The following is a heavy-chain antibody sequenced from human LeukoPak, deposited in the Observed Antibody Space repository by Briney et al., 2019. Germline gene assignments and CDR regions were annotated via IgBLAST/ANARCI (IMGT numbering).Heavy chain of an antibody. CDR1: GGSISSGDYY. CDR3: ARDRRGYSYGALGDYYCYYYGMDV. CDR2: IYYSGST. J-gene: IGHJ6*02. Sequence: SETLSLTCTVSGGSISSGDYYWSWIRQPPGKGLEWIGYIYYSGSTYYNPSLKSRVTISVDTSKNQFSLKLSSVTAADTAVYYCARDRRGYSYGALGDYYCYYYGMDVWGQGTTVTVSS. V-gene: IGHV4-30-4*01. D-gene: IGHD5-18*01.